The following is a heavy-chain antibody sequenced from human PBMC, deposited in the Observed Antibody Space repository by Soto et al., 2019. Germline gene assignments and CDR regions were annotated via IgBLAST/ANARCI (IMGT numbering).Heavy chain of an antibody. V-gene: IGHV3-74*01. CDR2: INSDGSST. J-gene: IGHJ5*02. CDR1: GFTFSSYW. D-gene: IGHD3-3*01. CDR3: ARDSTPYYDFWSGYTEVNWFDP. Sequence: GGSFRLSCAASGFTFSSYWMHWVRQAPGKGLVWVSRINSDGSSTSYADSVKGRFTISRDNAKNTLYLQMNSLRAEDTAVYYCARDSTPYYDFWSGYTEVNWFDPWGQGTLVTVSS.